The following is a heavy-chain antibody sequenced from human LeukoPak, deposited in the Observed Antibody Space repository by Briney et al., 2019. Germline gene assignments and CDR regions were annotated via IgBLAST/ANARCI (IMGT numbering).Heavy chain of an antibody. Sequence: GRSLRLSCAASGFTFSNYAIHWVRQAPGKGLEWVAVISYDGSNKYYADSVKGRFTIYRDNSKNTLYLQMNSLRAEDTAVYYCARDISMVRVNWFGPWGQGTLVTVSS. CDR1: GFTFSNYA. CDR2: ISYDGSNK. CDR3: ARDISMVRVNWFGP. J-gene: IGHJ5*02. D-gene: IGHD3-10*01. V-gene: IGHV3-30*04.